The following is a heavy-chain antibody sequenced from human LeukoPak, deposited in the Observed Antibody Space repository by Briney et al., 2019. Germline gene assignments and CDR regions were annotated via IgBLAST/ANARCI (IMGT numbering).Heavy chain of an antibody. J-gene: IGHJ4*02. CDR1: GFTVSGNY. Sequence: PGGSLRLSCAASGFTVSGNYMSWVRQAPGKGLEWVSVIYSGGSTYYADSVKGRFTISRHNFKNTLYLQMNSLRAEDTAVYYCARGFALIPYFDYWGQGTLVTVSS. V-gene: IGHV3-53*04. D-gene: IGHD2-21*01. CDR3: ARGFALIPYFDY. CDR2: IYSGGST.